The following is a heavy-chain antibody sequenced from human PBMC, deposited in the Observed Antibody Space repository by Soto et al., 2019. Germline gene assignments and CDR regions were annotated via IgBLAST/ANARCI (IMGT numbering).Heavy chain of an antibody. Sequence: SETLSLTCTVSGGSISSYYWSWIRQPPGKGLEWIGYIYYSGSTNYNPSLKSRVTISVDTSKNQFSLKLSSVTAADTAVYYCASSLVGATSWYFDYWGQGTLVT. CDR2: IYYSGST. CDR1: GGSISSYY. D-gene: IGHD1-26*01. V-gene: IGHV4-59*01. J-gene: IGHJ4*02. CDR3: ASSLVGATSWYFDY.